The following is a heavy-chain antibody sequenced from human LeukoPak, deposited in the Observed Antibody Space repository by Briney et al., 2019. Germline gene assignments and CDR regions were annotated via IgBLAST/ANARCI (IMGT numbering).Heavy chain of an antibody. J-gene: IGHJ6*03. V-gene: IGHV3-30*02. CDR2: IRYDGSNK. CDR3: AKDPCSSSCYWGDYYMDV. D-gene: IGHD2-2*01. CDR1: GFTFSNAW. Sequence: GGSLRLSCAASGFTFSNAWMSWVRQAPGEGLEWVAFIRYDGSNKYYGDSVKGRFTISRDNSKNTLYLQMNSLRAEDTAVYYCAKDPCSSSCYWGDYYMDVWGKRTTVTVSS.